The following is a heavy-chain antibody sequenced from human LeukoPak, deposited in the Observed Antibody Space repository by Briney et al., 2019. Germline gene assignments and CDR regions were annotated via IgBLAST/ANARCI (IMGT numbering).Heavy chain of an antibody. Sequence: PGGSLRLSCAASGFSFKDYYMAWIRQAPGKGLEWLSYISIGGTTTYYADSVKGRFTISRDNAKKSFYLQMNSLRAEDTAVYYCARGAYFYDSSRQGNWYDPWGQGTLVTVSS. CDR3: ARGAYFYDSSRQGNWYDP. CDR2: ISIGGTTT. J-gene: IGHJ5*02. D-gene: IGHD3-22*01. CDR1: GFSFKDYY. V-gene: IGHV3-11*04.